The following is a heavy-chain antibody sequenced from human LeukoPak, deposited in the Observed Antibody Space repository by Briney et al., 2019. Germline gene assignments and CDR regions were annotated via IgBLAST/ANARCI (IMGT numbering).Heavy chain of an antibody. D-gene: IGHD6-13*01. V-gene: IGHV4-34*01. CDR3: ARKSSSWSTLYYFDY. J-gene: IGHJ4*02. Sequence: SETLSLTCAVYGGSSSSYHWSWSRQPPGKGLEWIGEINQYGGTNYNPSLKSRVTISLDTSNNQFSLKLTSVTAVDTAVYYCARKSSSWSTLYYFDYWGQGALVTVSS. CDR1: GGSSSSYH. CDR2: INQYGGT.